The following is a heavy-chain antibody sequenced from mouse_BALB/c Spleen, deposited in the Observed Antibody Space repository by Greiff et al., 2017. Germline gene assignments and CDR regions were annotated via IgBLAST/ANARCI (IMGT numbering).Heavy chain of an antibody. CDR3: ARFPEN. CDR1: GYSITSDYA. J-gene: IGHJ2*01. Sequence: EVKLMESGPGLVKPSQSLSLTCTVTGYSITSDYAWNWIRQFPGNKLEWMGYISYSGSTSYNPSLKSRISITRDTSKNQFFLQLNSVTTEDTATYYCARFPENWGQGTTLTVSS. V-gene: IGHV3-2*02. CDR2: ISYSGST.